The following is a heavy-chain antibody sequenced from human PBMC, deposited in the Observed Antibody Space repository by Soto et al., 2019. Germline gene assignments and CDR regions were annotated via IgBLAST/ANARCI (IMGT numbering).Heavy chain of an antibody. V-gene: IGHV1-69*12. D-gene: IGHD3-22*01. J-gene: IGHJ4*02. Sequence: QVQLVQSGAEVKKPGSSVKVSCKASGGTFSSYAISWVRQAPGQGLEWMGGIIPIFGTANYAQKFQGRVTITADEATSTAYMELGSLRSEDTAVYYCAREWVQDSSGYYLYYFDYWGQGTLVTVSS. CDR3: AREWVQDSSGYYLYYFDY. CDR2: IIPIFGTA. CDR1: GGTFSSYA.